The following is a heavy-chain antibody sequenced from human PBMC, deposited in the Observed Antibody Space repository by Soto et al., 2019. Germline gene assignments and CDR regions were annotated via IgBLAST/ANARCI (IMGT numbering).Heavy chain of an antibody. D-gene: IGHD1-1*01. CDR1: GFIFSDYS. CDR2: ISGRGGST. Sequence: EVQLSESGGGLVLPGGSLRLSCAASGFIFSDYSMSWIRQAPGKGLEWVSGISGRGGSTYYADSVKGRFTSSRDSSMNTLFLQMNSLRAEDTALYFCARSSGDTWEQYSLDYWGQGTLVPVSS. CDR3: ARSSGDTWEQYSLDY. J-gene: IGHJ4*02. V-gene: IGHV3-23*01.